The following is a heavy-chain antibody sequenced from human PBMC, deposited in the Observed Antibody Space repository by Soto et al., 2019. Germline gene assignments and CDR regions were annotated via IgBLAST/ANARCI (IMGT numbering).Heavy chain of an antibody. D-gene: IGHD4-17*01. J-gene: IGHJ4*02. CDR3: AKAIGDYVISFYDY. CDR2: ISGSGGST. CDR1: GFTFSSYA. V-gene: IGHV3-23*01. Sequence: GGSLRLSCAASGFTFSSYAMSWVRQAPGKGLEWVSAISGSGGSTYYADSVKGRFTISRDNSKNTLYLQMNSLRAEDTAVYYSAKAIGDYVISFYDYWGQGTLVTVSS.